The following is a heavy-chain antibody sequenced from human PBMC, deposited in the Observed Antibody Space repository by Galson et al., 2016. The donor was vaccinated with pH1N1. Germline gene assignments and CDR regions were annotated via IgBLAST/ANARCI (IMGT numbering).Heavy chain of an antibody. Sequence: SVKVSCKASGGSFSRHAINWVRQAPGQGLEWMGGIIPVFGIINYAQNFQGRGTITADESTNTAYMELSRLRSEDTAVYYCATAGSGARKFDYWGQGTLVTVS. V-gene: IGHV1-69*13. CDR2: IIPVFGII. CDR3: ATAGSGARKFDY. D-gene: IGHD4-17*01. J-gene: IGHJ4*02. CDR1: GGSFSRHA.